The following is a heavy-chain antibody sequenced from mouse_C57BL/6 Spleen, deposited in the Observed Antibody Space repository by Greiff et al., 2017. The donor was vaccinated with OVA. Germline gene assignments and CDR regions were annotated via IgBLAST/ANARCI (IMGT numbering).Heavy chain of an antibody. CDR2: IWWGDVK. V-gene: IGHV8-8*01. CDR1: GFSLSTSGMG. J-gene: IGHJ2*01. CDR3: ARIEDPYLDY. Sequence: QVTLKESGPGILQPSQTLSLTCSSSGFSLSTSGMGVVWIRQPSGKGLEWLAHIWWGDVKYYNPVLKSRLTTSKDTSKNQVFLKIANVDTADAATYYCARIEDPYLDYWGQGTTLTVSS.